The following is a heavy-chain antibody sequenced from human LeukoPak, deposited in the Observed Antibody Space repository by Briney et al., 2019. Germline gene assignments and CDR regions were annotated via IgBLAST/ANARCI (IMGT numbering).Heavy chain of an antibody. V-gene: IGHV3-9*01. J-gene: IGHJ6*02. CDR2: INWNGGGT. CDR1: GCTFKDYG. D-gene: IGHD2-8*01. CDR3: AKHMRATNAYSFFGLDV. Sequence: GGSLRLSCAATGCTFKDYGTHWVRQPPGKGREWVSSINWNGGGTDYADSVKGRFTISRDNAKNSLYLQLSSLRPGDTALYYCAKHMRATNAYSFFGLDVWGQGTTVTVSS.